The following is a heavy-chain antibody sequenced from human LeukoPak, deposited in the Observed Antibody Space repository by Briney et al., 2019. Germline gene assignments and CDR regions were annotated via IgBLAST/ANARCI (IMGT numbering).Heavy chain of an antibody. D-gene: IGHD2-2*02. Sequence: GGSLRLSCAASAFSFSSYWMSWVRQAPGKGLEWVANINQDGSEKYYVDSVKGRFTISRDDAKNSLYLQMNSLRAEDTAVYYCARPVPAAISPDAFDIWGQGTMVTVSS. V-gene: IGHV3-7*01. CDR3: ARPVPAAISPDAFDI. J-gene: IGHJ3*02. CDR2: INQDGSEK. CDR1: AFSFSSYW.